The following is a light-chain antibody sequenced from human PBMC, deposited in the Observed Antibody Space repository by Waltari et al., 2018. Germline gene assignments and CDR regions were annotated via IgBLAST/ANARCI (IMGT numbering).Light chain of an antibody. J-gene: IGLJ1*01. CDR3: GTWDSSLNAYV. Sequence: HSVLTQPPSVSAAPGQKVTISCSGSTSNIGNNYVSWYQQVPGTAPKLPIYGNDKRPYGIPDRFPGSKSGTSATLGITGLQTGDEADHYCGTWDSSLNAYVFGSGTKVTVL. CDR1: TSNIGNNY. V-gene: IGLV1-51*01. CDR2: GND.